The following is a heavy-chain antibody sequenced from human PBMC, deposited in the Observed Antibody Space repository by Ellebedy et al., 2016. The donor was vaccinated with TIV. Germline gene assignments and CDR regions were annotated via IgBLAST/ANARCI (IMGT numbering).Heavy chain of an antibody. D-gene: IGHD4-23*01. Sequence: GESLKISCAASGFTFSNYAMSWVRQAPGKGLEWVSVIFSAADGGETHYADSVKGRFTISRDSSKNTLYLQMNSLRAEDTAVYYCARDAAGNGGKLDYWGQGALVTVSS. J-gene: IGHJ4*02. CDR1: GFTFSNYA. V-gene: IGHV3-23*03. CDR2: IFSAADGGET. CDR3: ARDAAGNGGKLDY.